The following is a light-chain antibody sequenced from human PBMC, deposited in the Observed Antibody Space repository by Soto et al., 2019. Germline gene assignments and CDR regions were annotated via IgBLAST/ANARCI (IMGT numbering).Light chain of an antibody. CDR1: QSVLSSSNNKNY. V-gene: IGKV4-1*01. Sequence: DIVMTQSPDSLAVSLGERATINCKSSQSVLSSSNNKNYLAWYQQKSGQPPKLLIYWASTRESGVPDRFSGSGTGTDFSLTISSLQAEDVAVYYCHQYHSSPWTFGQGTKVDIK. CDR2: WAS. CDR3: HQYHSSPWT. J-gene: IGKJ1*01.